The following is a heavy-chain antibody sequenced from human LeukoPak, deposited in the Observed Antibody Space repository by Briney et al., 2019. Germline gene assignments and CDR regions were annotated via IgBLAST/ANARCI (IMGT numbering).Heavy chain of an antibody. D-gene: IGHD1-26*01. Sequence: PGGSLRLSCAASGFTLRSYGVHWVRQAPGKGLEWVAFIRYDGSNKYYADSVKGRFTVSRDNSKNTLYLQMNSLRAEDTAVYYCAKDFGGSYAFDYWGQGTLVTVSS. CDR2: IRYDGSNK. CDR1: GFTLRSYG. V-gene: IGHV3-30*02. CDR3: AKDFGGSYAFDY. J-gene: IGHJ4*02.